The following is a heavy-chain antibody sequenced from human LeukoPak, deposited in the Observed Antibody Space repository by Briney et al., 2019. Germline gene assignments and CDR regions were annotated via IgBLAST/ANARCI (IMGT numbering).Heavy chain of an antibody. J-gene: IGHJ6*03. Sequence: KASETLSLTCTVSGGSISSYYWSWIRQPAGKGLEWIGRIYTSGSTNYNPSLKSRVTMSVDTSKNQFSLKLSSVTAADTAVYYCARGRVAPGDYYYYYMDVWGKGTTVTVSS. D-gene: IGHD3-3*01. CDR3: ARGRVAPGDYYYYYMDV. V-gene: IGHV4-4*07. CDR1: GGSISSYY. CDR2: IYTSGST.